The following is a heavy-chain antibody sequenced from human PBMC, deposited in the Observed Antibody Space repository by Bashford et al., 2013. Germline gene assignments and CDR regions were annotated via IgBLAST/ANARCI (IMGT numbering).Heavy chain of an antibody. J-gene: IGHJ4*01. Sequence: LLYSSETLSLTCAVYGGSFSGYYWSWIRQPPGKGLEWIGEIHYSGSTNYNPSFKSRVTISVDTTINQFSLNLNSVTVADTAVYYCVRGQAHKAYWGLGTLVTVSS. CDR3: VRGQAHKAY. CDR1: GGSFSGYY. V-gene: IGHV4-34*01. CDR2: IHYSGST.